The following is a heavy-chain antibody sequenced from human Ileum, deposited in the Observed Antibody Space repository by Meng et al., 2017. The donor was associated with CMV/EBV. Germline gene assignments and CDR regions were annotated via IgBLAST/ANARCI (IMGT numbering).Heavy chain of an antibody. Sequence: LRLSCAASDFPFTGAWMTWVRQAPGKGLEWVGRIKKKTDGGTTDYAAPVKGRFTISRDDSENRVYLQMNGLKMEDAAVYYCTSDSLRYWGRGTLVTVSS. V-gene: IGHV3-15*07. D-gene: IGHD3-16*01. CDR2: IKKKTDGGTT. CDR1: DFPFTGAW. J-gene: IGHJ4*02. CDR3: TSDSLRY.